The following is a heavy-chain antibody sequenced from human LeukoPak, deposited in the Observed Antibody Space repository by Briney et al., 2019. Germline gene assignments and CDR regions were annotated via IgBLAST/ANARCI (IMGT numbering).Heavy chain of an antibody. Sequence: PSETLSLTCAVSGYSISSGYYWGRIRQPPGKGLKWIGSIYHSGSTYYNPSLKSRVTISVDTSKNQFSLKLSSVTAADTAVYYCARHDCGGSCYFAFDIWGQGTMVTVSS. CDR3: ARHDCGGSCYFAFDI. J-gene: IGHJ3*02. CDR1: GYSISSGYY. V-gene: IGHV4-38-2*01. CDR2: IYHSGST. D-gene: IGHD2-15*01.